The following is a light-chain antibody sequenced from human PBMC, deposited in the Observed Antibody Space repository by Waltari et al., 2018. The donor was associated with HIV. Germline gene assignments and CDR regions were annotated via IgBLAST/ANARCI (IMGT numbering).Light chain of an antibody. CDR1: QNVLSSSNNMNY. J-gene: IGKJ4*01. Sequence: DVVMTQSPDSLVVSLGERATINCKSSQNVLSSSNNMNYLAWYQQKPGQPPKLLINWASTRESGVPERFSGSGSGTDFTLTISSLQAEDVAVYYCKQYYDTPLTFGGGTKVEIK. CDR2: WAS. CDR3: KQYYDTPLT. V-gene: IGKV4-1*01.